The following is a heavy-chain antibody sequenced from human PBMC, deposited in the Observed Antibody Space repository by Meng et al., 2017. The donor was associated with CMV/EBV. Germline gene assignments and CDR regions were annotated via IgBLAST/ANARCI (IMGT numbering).Heavy chain of an antibody. CDR3: ASMGISGSFNWFDP. CDR2: IYSGGST. J-gene: IGHJ5*02. Sequence: CAASGLDVSSNYMSWVRQAPGKGLEWVSVIYSGGSTYCAESVKGRFTISRDNSKNTRYLQMNSLRAEDTAVYYCASMGISGSFNWFDPWGQGTLVTVSS. D-gene: IGHD1-26*01. V-gene: IGHV3-66*02. CDR1: GLDVSSNY.